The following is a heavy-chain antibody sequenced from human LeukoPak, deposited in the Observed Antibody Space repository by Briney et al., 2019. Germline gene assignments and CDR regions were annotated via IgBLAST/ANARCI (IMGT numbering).Heavy chain of an antibody. CDR2: ISSNSDRI. Sequence: GGSLSLLCGACGFRFDDYAMLWVRHAPGKGLVWVSDISSNSDRIGYADSVKGRFTISRDNAANSLYLQMNSLRAEDAALYYCARSYTTMVRRSGFDYWGQGTLVTVSS. J-gene: IGHJ4*02. CDR3: ARSYTTMVRRSGFDY. V-gene: IGHV3-9*01. D-gene: IGHD3-10*01. CDR1: GFRFDDYA.